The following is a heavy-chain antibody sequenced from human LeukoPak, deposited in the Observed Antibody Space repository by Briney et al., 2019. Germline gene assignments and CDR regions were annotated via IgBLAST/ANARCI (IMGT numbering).Heavy chain of an antibody. D-gene: IGHD4-11*01. J-gene: IGHJ4*02. CDR2: IYTSGST. Sequence: PSETLSLTCTVSGGSISSYYWSWLRQPAGKGLEWIGRIYTSGSTNYNPSLKRRVTMSEDTSKNQFSLKLSSVTAADTAVYYCARAGRVHDYSLFDYWGQGTLVTVSS. CDR1: GGSISSYY. CDR3: ARAGRVHDYSLFDY. V-gene: IGHV4-4*07.